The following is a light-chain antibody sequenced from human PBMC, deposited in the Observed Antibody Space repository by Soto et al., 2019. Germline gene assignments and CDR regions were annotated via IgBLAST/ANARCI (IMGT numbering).Light chain of an antibody. CDR3: QQYNNWATT. CDR2: GAS. Sequence: EIVMTQSPATLSVSPGERATLSCRASQSVSSNLAWYQQKPGQAPRLLIYGASTRATGIPARSSGSGSGTEFTLTISSLQSEDFAVYYCQQYNNWATTFGQGTKVEIK. V-gene: IGKV3-15*01. J-gene: IGKJ1*01. CDR1: QSVSSN.